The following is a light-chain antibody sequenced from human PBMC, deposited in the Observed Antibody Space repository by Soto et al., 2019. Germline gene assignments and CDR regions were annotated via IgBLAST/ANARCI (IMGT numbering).Light chain of an antibody. CDR1: PSVSSS. Sequence: FVVTQSPDTLSLSPGERATLSCRASPSVSSSVAWYQHKPGQSPRLVIYSGYKRATGIPARFSGSGSGTDFTLTISGLEVDDFAIYYCQQRYSWLRVFGQGTKVEGK. J-gene: IGKJ1*01. V-gene: IGKV3-11*01. CDR3: QQRYSWLRV. CDR2: SGY.